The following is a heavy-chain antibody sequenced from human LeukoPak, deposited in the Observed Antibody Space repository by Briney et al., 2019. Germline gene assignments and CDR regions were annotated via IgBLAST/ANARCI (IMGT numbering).Heavy chain of an antibody. CDR1: GYTLTGYY. CDR2: INPNSGGT. Sequence: ASVKVSCKASGYTLTGYYMHWVRHAPGQGLEWMGWINPNSGGTNYAQKFQGRVTMTRDTSISTAYMELSRLGSDDTAVYYCARDGASGYLADYWGQGTLVTVSS. CDR3: ARDGASGYLADY. J-gene: IGHJ4*02. D-gene: IGHD3-3*01. V-gene: IGHV1-2*02.